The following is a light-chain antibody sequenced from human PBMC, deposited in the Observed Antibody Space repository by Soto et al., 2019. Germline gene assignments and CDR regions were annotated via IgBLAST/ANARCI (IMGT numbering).Light chain of an antibody. CDR3: QQYDDVPYT. CDR1: QDISNF. CDR2: DAS. Sequence: DIQMTQSPSSLSASVGDRVNITCQASQDISNFLNWYQQKPGKAPELLIYDASNLETGVPSRFSGSGSGTDFTFTITRLQPEDIATYYCQQYDDVPYTFGQGTKLEIK. J-gene: IGKJ2*01. V-gene: IGKV1-33*01.